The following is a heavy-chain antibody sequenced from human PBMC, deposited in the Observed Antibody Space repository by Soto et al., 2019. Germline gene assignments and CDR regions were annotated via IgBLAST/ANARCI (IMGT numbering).Heavy chain of an antibody. CDR2: IYNSGST. CDR3: AREVGGGSGRYYYYYMDV. J-gene: IGHJ6*03. D-gene: IGHD3-10*01. Sequence: QVQLQESGPGLVKPSETLSLTCTVSGGSISSYYWSWIRQPPGKGLEWIGYIYNSGSTNYNPSLKSRVTISVDTTKNQFSLKLSSVTAADTDVYYCAREVGGGSGRYYYYYMDVWGKGTTVTVSS. CDR1: GGSISSYY. V-gene: IGHV4-59*01.